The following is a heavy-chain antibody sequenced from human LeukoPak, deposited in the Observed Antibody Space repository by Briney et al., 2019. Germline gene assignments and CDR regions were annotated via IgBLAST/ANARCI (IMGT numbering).Heavy chain of an antibody. V-gene: IGHV4-59*08. J-gene: IGHJ4*02. D-gene: IGHD6-13*01. Sequence: SETLSLTCTVSGGSISSYYWSWIRQPPGKGLEWIGYIYYSGSTNYNPSLKSRVTISVDTSKNQFSLKLSSVTAADTAVYYCASSGIAGDFDYWGQGTLVTVSS. CDR2: IYYSGST. CDR3: ASSGIAGDFDY. CDR1: GGSISSYY.